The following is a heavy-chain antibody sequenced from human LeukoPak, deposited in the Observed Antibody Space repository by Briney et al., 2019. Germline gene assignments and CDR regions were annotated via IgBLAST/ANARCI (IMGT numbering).Heavy chain of an antibody. D-gene: IGHD3-10*01. CDR3: ARENLGDYSGSGSYRDV. Sequence: NPSEPLSLTCTVSGGSISSGSHYWSWIRQPAGKGLECIGSIYASGSTNYNPSLKSRLLISVDTSKNQVSLKLSSVTAADTAVYYCARENLGDYSGSGSYRDVWGKGTTVTISS. V-gene: IGHV4-61*02. CDR1: GGSISSGSHY. CDR2: IYASGST. J-gene: IGHJ6*03.